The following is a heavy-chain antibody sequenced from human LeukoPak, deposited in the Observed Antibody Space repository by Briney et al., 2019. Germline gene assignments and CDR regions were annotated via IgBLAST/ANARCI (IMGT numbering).Heavy chain of an antibody. CDR2: IYYSGST. V-gene: IGHV4-59*01. D-gene: IGHD6-13*01. CDR3: ARRSSSWKNWFDP. Sequence: PSETLSLTCTVSGGSISSYYWNWIRQPPGKGLEWIGYIYYSGSTNYTPSLKSRVTMSVDTSKNQFSLKLSSVTAADTAVYYCARRSSSWKNWFDPWGQGTLVTVSS. J-gene: IGHJ5*02. CDR1: GGSISSYY.